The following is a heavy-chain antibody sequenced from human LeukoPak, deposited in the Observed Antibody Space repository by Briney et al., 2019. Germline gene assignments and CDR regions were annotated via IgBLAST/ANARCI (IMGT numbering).Heavy chain of an antibody. Sequence: SQTLSLTCAISGDSVSSNSAAWNWIRQSPSRGLEWLGRTYYRSKWYNDYAVSVKSRITINPDTSENQFSLQLNSVTPEDTAVYYCARDRHDSSGYLDAFDIWGQGTMVTVSS. CDR2: TYYRSKWYN. V-gene: IGHV6-1*01. J-gene: IGHJ3*02. D-gene: IGHD3-22*01. CDR1: GDSVSSNSAA. CDR3: ARDRHDSSGYLDAFDI.